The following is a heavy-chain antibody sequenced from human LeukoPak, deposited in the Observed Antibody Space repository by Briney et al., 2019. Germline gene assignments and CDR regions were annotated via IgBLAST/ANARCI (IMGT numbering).Heavy chain of an antibody. CDR1: GGSISSTTYC. D-gene: IGHD2-2*01. Sequence: SETLSLTCTVSGGSISSTTYCWGWIRQPPGKWLEWIGSIYYSGSTYYNPSFKSRVTISVDTSKNQFSLKLSSVTAADTAVYYCASPHCSSTSCYGWFDPWGQGTLVTVSS. CDR3: ASPHCSSTSCYGWFDP. J-gene: IGHJ5*02. V-gene: IGHV4-39*01. CDR2: IYYSGST.